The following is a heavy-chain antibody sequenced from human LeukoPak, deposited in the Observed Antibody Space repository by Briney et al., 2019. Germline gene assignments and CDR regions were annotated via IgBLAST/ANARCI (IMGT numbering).Heavy chain of an antibody. CDR3: ARGIIGYYFDY. V-gene: IGHV1-18*01. CDR1: GYTFTIYG. D-gene: IGHD2-15*01. CDR2: ISAYGNT. J-gene: IGHJ4*02. Sequence: ASVKVSCKTSGYTFTIYGISWVRQAPGQGLEWMGLISAYGNTNYAQNRQGRVTMTTATSTSTAYMELRSLRSDDTAVYYCARGIIGYYFDYWGQGTLVTVSS.